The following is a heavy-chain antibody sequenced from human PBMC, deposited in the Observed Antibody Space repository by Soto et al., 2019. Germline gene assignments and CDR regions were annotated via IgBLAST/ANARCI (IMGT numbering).Heavy chain of an antibody. V-gene: IGHV1-69*01. CDR2: IIPIFGTA. Sequence: QVQLVQSGAEVKKPGSSVKVSCKASGGTFSSYAISWVRQAPGQGLEWMGGIIPIFGTANYAQKFQGRVTITVHESTSTAYMELSSLRSEDTSVYYCARDGLRYFDWLLLDAPDYYAMDVWGQGTTVTVSS. D-gene: IGHD3-9*01. J-gene: IGHJ6*02. CDR1: GGTFSSYA. CDR3: ARDGLRYFDWLLLDAPDYYAMDV.